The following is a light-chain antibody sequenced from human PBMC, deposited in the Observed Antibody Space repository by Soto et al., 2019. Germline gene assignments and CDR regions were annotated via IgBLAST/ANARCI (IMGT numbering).Light chain of an antibody. J-gene: IGKJ4*01. CDR1: QSVGSY. CDR3: QKRINGPT. CDR2: DVS. V-gene: IGKV3-11*01. Sequence: IVLTQSPGTLSLSPGERATLSCRASQSVGSYLGWYQQRPGQAPRLLIFDVSKRAPGIPARFSGSGSGTDFNLTISSLEPEDFAVYYCQKRINGPTFGGGTKVEIK.